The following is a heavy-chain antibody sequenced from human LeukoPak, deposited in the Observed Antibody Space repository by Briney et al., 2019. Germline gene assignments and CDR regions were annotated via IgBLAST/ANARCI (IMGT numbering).Heavy chain of an antibody. J-gene: IGHJ4*02. CDR1: GGSISSYY. Sequence: PSETLSLTCTVSGGSISSYYWSWIRQPSGKGLEYIGYIYYSGSTNYNPYLKSRVTIAVGASKNQFSLKLSSVTAADTAVYYCARGFDFWSGKELWGQGTLVTVSS. D-gene: IGHD3-3*01. CDR2: IYYSGST. V-gene: IGHV4-59*01. CDR3: ARGFDFWSGKEL.